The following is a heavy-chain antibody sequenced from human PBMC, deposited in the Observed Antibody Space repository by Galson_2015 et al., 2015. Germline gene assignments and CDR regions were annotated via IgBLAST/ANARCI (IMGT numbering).Heavy chain of an antibody. CDR2: INHSGST. V-gene: IGHV4-34*01. CDR3: ARPFKVVRGLFAFDI. Sequence: LSLTCAVYGGSFSGYYWSWIRQPPGKGLEWIGEINHSGSTNYNPSLKSRVTISVDTSKNQFSLKLSSVTAADTAVYYCARPFKVVRGLFAFDIWGQGTMVTVSS. CDR1: GGSFSGYY. J-gene: IGHJ3*02. D-gene: IGHD3-10*01.